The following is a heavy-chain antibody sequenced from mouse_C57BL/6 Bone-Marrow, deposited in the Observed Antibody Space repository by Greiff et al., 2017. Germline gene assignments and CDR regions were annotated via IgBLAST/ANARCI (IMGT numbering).Heavy chain of an antibody. Sequence: VQLQQPGAELVMPGASVKLSCKASGYTFTSYWMHWVKQRPGQGLEWIGEIDPSDSYTNYNQKFKGKSTLTVDKSSSTAYMQLSSLTSEDSAVYYCARSLITTRVWYFDVWGTGTTVTVSS. J-gene: IGHJ1*03. V-gene: IGHV1-69*01. CDR2: IDPSDSYT. CDR1: GYTFTSYW. D-gene: IGHD1-2*01. CDR3: ARSLITTRVWYFDV.